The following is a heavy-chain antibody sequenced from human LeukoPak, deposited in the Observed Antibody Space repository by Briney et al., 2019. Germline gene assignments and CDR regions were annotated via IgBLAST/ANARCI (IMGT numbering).Heavy chain of an antibody. V-gene: IGHV3-7*01. CDR1: GFTFSSYW. Sequence: TGGSLRLSCAASGFTFSSYWMSWVRQAPGKGLEWVANIKQDGSEKHYVDSVKGRFTISRDNAKNSLYLQMNSLRAEDTAVYYCARETTTVTTTFDYWGQGTLVTVSS. CDR2: IKQDGSEK. CDR3: ARETTTVTTTFDY. D-gene: IGHD4-17*01. J-gene: IGHJ4*02.